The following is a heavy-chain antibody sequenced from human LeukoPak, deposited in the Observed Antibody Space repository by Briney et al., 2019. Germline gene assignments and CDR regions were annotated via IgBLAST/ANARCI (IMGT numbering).Heavy chain of an antibody. V-gene: IGHV3-74*01. CDR1: GFTFRSYW. D-gene: IGHD3-22*01. Sequence: GGSLRLSXAASGFTFRSYWMHWVRQAPGKGLVWVSRINSDGSSTSYADSVKGRFTISRDNAKNTLYLQMNSLRAEDTAVYYCARFDYYDSSYAFDIWGQGTMVTVSS. CDR3: ARFDYYDSSYAFDI. J-gene: IGHJ3*02. CDR2: INSDGSST.